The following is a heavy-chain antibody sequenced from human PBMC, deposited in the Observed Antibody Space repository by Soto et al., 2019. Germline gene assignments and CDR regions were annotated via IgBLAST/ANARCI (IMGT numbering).Heavy chain of an antibody. Sequence: SETLSLTCAVYGGSFSGYYWSWIRQPPGKGLEWIGEINHSGSTNYNPSLKSRVTISVDTSKNQFSLKLSSVTAADTAVYYCARGRIAAPPGSYYFDYWGQGTLVTVSS. D-gene: IGHD6-6*01. CDR1: GGSFSGYY. CDR2: INHSGST. V-gene: IGHV4-34*01. CDR3: ARGRIAAPPGSYYFDY. J-gene: IGHJ4*02.